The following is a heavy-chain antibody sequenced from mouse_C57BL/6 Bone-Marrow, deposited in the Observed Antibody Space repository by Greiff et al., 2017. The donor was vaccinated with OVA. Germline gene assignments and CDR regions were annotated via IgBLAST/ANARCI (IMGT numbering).Heavy chain of an antibody. V-gene: IGHV7-1*01. J-gene: IGHJ3*01. CDR1: GFTFSDFY. D-gene: IGHD3-2*01. Sequence: EVKVVESGGGLVQPGRSLRLSCATSGFTFSDFYMEWVRQAPGKGLEWIAASRNKANDYTSEYSASGQGRFFVSRDTSKSILYLQMNPLTAENTAIYYCAKDGMGDSTFAYWGQGTLVTVSA. CDR2: SRNKANDYTS. CDR3: AKDGMGDSTFAY.